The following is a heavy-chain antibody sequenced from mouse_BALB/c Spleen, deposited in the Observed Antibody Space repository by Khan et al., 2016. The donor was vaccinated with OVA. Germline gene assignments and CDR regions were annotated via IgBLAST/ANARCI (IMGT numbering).Heavy chain of an antibody. V-gene: IGHV1-18*01. CDR2: IFPNNGGP. CDR1: GYTFTDYN. J-gene: IGHJ3*01. D-gene: IGHD2-2*01. Sequence: VRLQQSGPELMKPGTSVKLPCKASGYTFTDYNIAWVKQSHGKSLEWIGDIFPNNGGPIYNQKFKGKATLTVDKSSSTAYMELRSLTSEDTAVYYCAGHGYGGFAYWGQGTLVTVSA. CDR3: AGHGYGGFAY.